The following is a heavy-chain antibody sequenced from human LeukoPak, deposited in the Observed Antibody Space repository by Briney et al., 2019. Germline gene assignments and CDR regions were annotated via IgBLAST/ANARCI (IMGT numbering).Heavy chain of an antibody. D-gene: IGHD4-23*01. J-gene: IGHJ4*02. Sequence: PGGSLRLSCAASGFTFSSYAMSWVRQAPGKGLEWVSGISGSGGRGGNTYYADSVKGRFTISRDNSKNTLYLQMNSLRAEDTAVYYCARDRFGYGGNSGLWGQGTLVTVSS. CDR3: ARDRFGYGGNSGL. CDR2: ISGSGGRGGNT. V-gene: IGHV3-23*01. CDR1: GFTFSSYA.